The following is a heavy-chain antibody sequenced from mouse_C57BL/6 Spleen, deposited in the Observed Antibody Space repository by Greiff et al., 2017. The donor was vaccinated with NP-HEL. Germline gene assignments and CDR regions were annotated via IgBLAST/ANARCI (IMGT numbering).Heavy chain of an antibody. CDR1: GFTFSSYG. J-gene: IGHJ3*01. V-gene: IGHV5-6*01. CDR2: ISSGGSYT. CDR3: ARHLDSSVFAY. D-gene: IGHD3-2*02. Sequence: EVQGVESGGDLVKPGGSLKLSCAASGFTFSSYGMSWVRQTPDKRLEWVATISSGGSYTYYPDSVKGRFTISRDNAKNTLYLQMSSLKSEDTAMYYCARHLDSSVFAYWGQGTLVTVSA.